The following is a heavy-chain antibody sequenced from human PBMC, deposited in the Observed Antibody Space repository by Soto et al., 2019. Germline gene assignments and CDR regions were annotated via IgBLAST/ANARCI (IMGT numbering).Heavy chain of an antibody. J-gene: IGHJ5*02. Sequence: QVLLVESGGGVVQPGRSLRLSCAASGFTLHNYGMHWVRQAPGKGPEWVAILSHDGRNTNYGDSVRGRFTVSRDESKNTLYLQMDSLRVEDTAVYYCARGWGSSGWFNWFDPGGEGTLVIVSS. V-gene: IGHV3-30*03. CDR1: GFTLHNYG. CDR3: ARGWGSSGWFNWFDP. D-gene: IGHD6-19*01. CDR2: LSHDGRNT.